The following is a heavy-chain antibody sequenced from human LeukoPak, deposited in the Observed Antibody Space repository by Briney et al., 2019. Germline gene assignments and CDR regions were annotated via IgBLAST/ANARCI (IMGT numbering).Heavy chain of an antibody. J-gene: IGHJ4*02. CDR1: GGSFSGYY. D-gene: IGHD6-19*01. Sequence: PSETLSLTCAVYGGSFSGYYWSWIRQPPGKGLEWVSYISSSGSTIYYADSVKGRFTISRDNAKNSLYLQMNSLRAEDTAVYYCARASSSWYGVSIAVAGSPLDYWGQGTLVTVSS. V-gene: IGHV3-11*04. CDR2: ISSSGSTI. CDR3: ARASSSWYGVSIAVAGSPLDY.